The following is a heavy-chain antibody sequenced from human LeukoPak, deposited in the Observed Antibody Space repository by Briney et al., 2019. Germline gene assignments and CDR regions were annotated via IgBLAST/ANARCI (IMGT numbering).Heavy chain of an antibody. CDR1: GGSFSGYY. CDR2: INHSGST. CDR3: ARSLAWVVVVAAWGSNWFDP. V-gene: IGHV4-34*01. J-gene: IGHJ5*02. Sequence: SSETLSLTCAVYGGSFSGYYWSWIRQPPGKGLEWIGEINHSGSTNYNPSLKSRVTISVDTSKNQFSLKLSSVTAADTAVYYCARSLAWVVVVAAWGSNWFDPWGQGTLVTVSS. D-gene: IGHD2-15*01.